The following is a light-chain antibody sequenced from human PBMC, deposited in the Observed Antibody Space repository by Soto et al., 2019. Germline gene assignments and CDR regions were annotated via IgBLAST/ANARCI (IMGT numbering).Light chain of an antibody. CDR2: AAS. V-gene: IGKV1-27*01. J-gene: IGKJ4*01. CDR1: QDISNY. CDR3: QKYNSAPHT. Sequence: DIQMTQSPSSLSASVGDRVTITCRTSQDISNYLAWYQQNPGKVPKLLIYAASTLQSGVPSRFSGGGSGTDFSLTISSLQPEDVATYYCQKYNSAPHTFGGGTKVEIQ.